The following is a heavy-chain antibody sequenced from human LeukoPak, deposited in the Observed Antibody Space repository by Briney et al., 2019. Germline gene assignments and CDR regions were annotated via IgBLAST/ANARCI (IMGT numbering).Heavy chain of an antibody. Sequence: SGGSLRLSCAASGFTFSSYEMNWVRQAPGKGLEWVSYISSGGTTIYYADSVKGRFTISRDNAKNSLYLQMSSLRAEDTAVYYCARGHSPLNWGQGTLVTVSS. CDR2: ISSGGTTI. CDR1: GFTFSSYE. V-gene: IGHV3-48*03. CDR3: ARGHSPLN. D-gene: IGHD2-15*01. J-gene: IGHJ4*02.